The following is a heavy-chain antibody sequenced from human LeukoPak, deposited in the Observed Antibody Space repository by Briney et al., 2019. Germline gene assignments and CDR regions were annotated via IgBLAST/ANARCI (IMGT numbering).Heavy chain of an antibody. Sequence: PGGSLRLSCAASGFTFSSYSMNWVRQAPGKGLEWVSSISSSSSYIYYADSVKGRFTISRDNAKNSLYLQMNSLRAEDTAVYYCARDAPGYCSSTSCSYWGQGTLVTVSS. CDR3: ARDAPGYCSSTSCSY. CDR1: GFTFSSYS. CDR2: ISSSSSYI. D-gene: IGHD2-2*01. V-gene: IGHV3-21*01. J-gene: IGHJ4*02.